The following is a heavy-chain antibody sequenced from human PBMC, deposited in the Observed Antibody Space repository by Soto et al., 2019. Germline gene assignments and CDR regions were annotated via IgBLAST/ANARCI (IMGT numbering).Heavy chain of an antibody. V-gene: IGHV1-18*01. CDR3: ARDVNSGTFDS. CDR1: GYTFTSYA. D-gene: IGHD3-10*01. CDR2: ISAYNGNT. Sequence: QVQLVQSGAEVKKPGASVKVSCKASGYTFTSYAISWVRQAPGQGLEWMGWISAYNGNTKYAQKVQGRVTMTTDTSTSTAYMHLRSLRSDDTAVYSCARDVNSGTFDSWGQGTLVTVSS. J-gene: IGHJ4*02.